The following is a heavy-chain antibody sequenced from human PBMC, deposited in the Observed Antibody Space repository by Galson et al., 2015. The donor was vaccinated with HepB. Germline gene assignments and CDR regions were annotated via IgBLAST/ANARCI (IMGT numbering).Heavy chain of an antibody. Sequence: INWVRQAPGKGLEWVSSISSTSTYIYYADSVKGRFTISRDNAKNSLYLQMNYMRVEDTAVYYCARDPDRDGYNWGYYYDYGLDVWGQGTTVTVSS. CDR2: ISSTSTYI. D-gene: IGHD5-24*01. J-gene: IGHJ6*02. V-gene: IGHV3-21*06. CDR3: ARDPDRDGYNWGYYYDYGLDV.